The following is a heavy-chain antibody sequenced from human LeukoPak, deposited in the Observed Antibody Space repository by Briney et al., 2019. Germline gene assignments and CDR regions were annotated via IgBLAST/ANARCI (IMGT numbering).Heavy chain of an antibody. CDR2: IYSGGST. CDR1: GFTVSSNY. Sequence: GGSLRLSCAASGFTVSSNYMSWVRQAPGEGLEWVSVIYSGGSTYYADSVKGRFTISRDNCKNTLYLQMNSLRAEDTAVYYCARESYCSGGSCSSLDYWGQGTLVTVSS. J-gene: IGHJ4*02. CDR3: ARESYCSGGSCSSLDY. V-gene: IGHV3-53*01. D-gene: IGHD2-15*01.